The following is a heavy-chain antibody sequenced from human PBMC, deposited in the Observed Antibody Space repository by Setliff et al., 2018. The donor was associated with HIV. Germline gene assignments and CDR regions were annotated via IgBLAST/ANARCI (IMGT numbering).Heavy chain of an antibody. CDR2: VKSKTDGWTT. Sequence: PGGSLRLSCAASGFTFSNGWMSWVRQAPGKGLEWVGRVKSKTDGWTTDYAAPVKGRFTISRDDSKNTLYLQMDSLKTEDTAVFYCTRWGGSPPVGVNAYDIWGQGTMVTVSS. CDR3: TRWGGSPPVGVNAYDI. V-gene: IGHV3-15*01. D-gene: IGHD2-21*01. J-gene: IGHJ3*02. CDR1: GFTFSNGW.